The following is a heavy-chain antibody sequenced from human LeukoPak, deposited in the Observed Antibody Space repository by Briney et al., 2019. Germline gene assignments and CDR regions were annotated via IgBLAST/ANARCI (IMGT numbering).Heavy chain of an antibody. CDR3: AKLGGMSPISGRYGSFDY. J-gene: IGHJ4*02. CDR1: GFTFTSYA. D-gene: IGHD1-26*01. CDR2: ISASGGST. Sequence: PGGSLRLSCAASGFTFTSYAMSWVRQAPGKGLEWVSSISASGGSTDYADSVKGRFTISRDNSKNTLYLQMHSLRAEDTAVYYCAKLGGMSPISGRYGSFDYWGQGSMATVSS. V-gene: IGHV3-23*01.